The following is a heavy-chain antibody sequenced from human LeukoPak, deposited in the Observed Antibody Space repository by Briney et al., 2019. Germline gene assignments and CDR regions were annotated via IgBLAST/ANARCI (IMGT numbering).Heavy chain of an antibody. CDR3: AKDIGTGGTGWYFDL. CDR2: ISWNSVSI. J-gene: IGHJ2*01. D-gene: IGHD6-13*01. Sequence: GGSLRLSCAASGFTFSSYWMTWVRQAPGKGLEWVSGISWNSVSIGYADSVKGRFTISRDNAKSSLYLQMSSLRAEDTALYYCAKDIGTGGTGWYFDLWGRGTLVTVSS. CDR1: GFTFSSYW. V-gene: IGHV3-9*01.